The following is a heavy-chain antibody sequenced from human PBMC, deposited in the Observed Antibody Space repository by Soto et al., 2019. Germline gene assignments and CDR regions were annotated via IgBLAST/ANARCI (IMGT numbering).Heavy chain of an antibody. CDR2: VYFSGNT. V-gene: IGHV4-31*03. CDR3: ARLGYDSSGYPSWFAP. CDR1: GGSSSSSSYS. Sequence: SETLSLTCTVSGGSSSSSSYSWSWIRRRPGKGLEWIGYVYFSGNTDYNPSLKSRVTISVDTSKKQFSLRLTSVTVADTAVYYCARLGYDSSGYPSWFAPWGQGTLVTVSS. D-gene: IGHD3-22*01. J-gene: IGHJ5*02.